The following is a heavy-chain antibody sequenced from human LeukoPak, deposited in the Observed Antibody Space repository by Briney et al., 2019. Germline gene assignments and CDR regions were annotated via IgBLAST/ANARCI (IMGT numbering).Heavy chain of an antibody. V-gene: IGHV1-2*02. Sequence: ASVKVSCKASGYTFTAYYIHWVRQAPGQGLEWMGWINPNSGGTNYAQRFQGRVTMTRDTSITTAYMELSRLRSDDTAVYYCAKDRSGGGDYWGQGTLVTVSS. D-gene: IGHD3-10*01. CDR2: INPNSGGT. CDR1: GYTFTAYY. CDR3: AKDRSGGGDY. J-gene: IGHJ4*02.